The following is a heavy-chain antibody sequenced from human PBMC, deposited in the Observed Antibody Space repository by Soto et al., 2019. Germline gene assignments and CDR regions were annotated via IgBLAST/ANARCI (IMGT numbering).Heavy chain of an antibody. D-gene: IGHD5-12*01. Sequence: QVQLVESGGGLVKPGGSLRLACAASGFTFSDYYMSWVRQAPGKGLEWVSFISLGDSSKKTADSVKGRFTISRDNAQNALYLQMNSLRAEDTGLYYCVRESRTDEDGYDARGYYFYYWGQVTLVTVSS. CDR3: VRESRTDEDGYDARGYYFYY. CDR2: ISLGDSSK. CDR1: GFTFSDYY. J-gene: IGHJ4*02. V-gene: IGHV3-11*06.